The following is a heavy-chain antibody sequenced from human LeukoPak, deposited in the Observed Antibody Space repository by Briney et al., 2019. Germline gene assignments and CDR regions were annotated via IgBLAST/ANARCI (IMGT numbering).Heavy chain of an antibody. D-gene: IGHD3-10*01. V-gene: IGHV3-48*03. CDR2: ITGSSSTI. J-gene: IGHJ4*02. CDR1: GFTFSSCD. Sequence: PGGSLRLSCAASGFTFSSCDMNWVRQAPGKGLEWVSYITGSSSTIYYADSVKGRFTISRDNAKNSLYLQMNSLRAEDTAVYYCAREAPSYDYWGQGTLVTVSS. CDR3: AREAPSYDY.